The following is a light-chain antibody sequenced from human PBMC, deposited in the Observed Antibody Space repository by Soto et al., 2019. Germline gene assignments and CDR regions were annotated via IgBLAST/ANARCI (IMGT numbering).Light chain of an antibody. CDR1: QRVSSY. V-gene: IGKV3-11*01. CDR3: QQRSNWPLT. Sequence: EIVLTQSPATLSLSPGERATLSCRASQRVSSYLAWYQHKSGQAPRLRIYDASNRATGIPARFSGSGSGTDFTLTIASREPEDFAVYYCQQRSNWPLTFGGGNKVELK. J-gene: IGKJ4*01. CDR2: DAS.